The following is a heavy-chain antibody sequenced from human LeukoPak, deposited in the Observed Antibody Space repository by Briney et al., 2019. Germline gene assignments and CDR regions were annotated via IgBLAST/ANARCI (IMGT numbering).Heavy chain of an antibody. CDR1: GFTFSKYY. CDR3: ARDVGPSDY. Sequence: GGSLRLSCAASGFTFSKYYMRWVRQAPGKGLEWVATIKEDGSEKSYVDSVKGRFTISRDNAKNSLNLQMNGLRVEDTAVYYCARDVGPSDYWGQGTLVTVSS. J-gene: IGHJ4*02. CDR2: IKEDGSEK. D-gene: IGHD1-26*01. V-gene: IGHV3-7*01.